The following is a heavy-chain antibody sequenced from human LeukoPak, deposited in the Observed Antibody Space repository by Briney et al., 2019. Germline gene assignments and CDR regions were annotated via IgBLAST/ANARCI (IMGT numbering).Heavy chain of an antibody. CDR3: TTKRVGGTMPSDY. Sequence: NPGGSLRLSCAASGFTFSNAWMSWVRQAPGKGLEWVGRIKSKTDGGTTDYAAPVKGRFTISRDDSKNTLYLQMNSLKTEDTAVYYCTTKRVGGTMPSDYWGQGTLVTVSS. J-gene: IGHJ4*02. CDR2: IKSKTDGGTT. D-gene: IGHD3-16*01. V-gene: IGHV3-15*01. CDR1: GFTFSNAW.